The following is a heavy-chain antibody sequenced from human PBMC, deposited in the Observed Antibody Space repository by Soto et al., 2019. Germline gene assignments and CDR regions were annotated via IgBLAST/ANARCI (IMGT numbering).Heavy chain of an antibody. Sequence: EVQLLESGGGLVQPGGSLRLSCAASGFTFSSYAMSWVRQAPERGLEWVSLIDGSGVGTYYADSVKGRFTISRDNSKNPLYLRMNSLRADDTAVYYCAKREGYGSVDDWGQGTLVTVSS. CDR2: IDGSGVGT. J-gene: IGHJ4*02. D-gene: IGHD5-12*01. V-gene: IGHV3-23*01. CDR1: GFTFSSYA. CDR3: AKREGYGSVDD.